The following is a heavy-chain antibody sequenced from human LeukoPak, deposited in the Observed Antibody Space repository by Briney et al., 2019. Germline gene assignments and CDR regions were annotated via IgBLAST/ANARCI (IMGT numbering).Heavy chain of an antibody. D-gene: IGHD2-2*01. J-gene: IGHJ6*03. CDR2: IIPIFGTA. V-gene: IGHV1-69*13. Sequence: SVKVSCKASGGTFSSYAISWVRQAPGQGLEWMGGIIPIFGTANYAQKFQGRVTITADESTSTAYMELSSLRSEDTPVYYCARDVVVVPVASYYYYYMDVWGKGTTVTVSS. CDR1: GGTFSSYA. CDR3: ARDVVVVPVASYYYYYMDV.